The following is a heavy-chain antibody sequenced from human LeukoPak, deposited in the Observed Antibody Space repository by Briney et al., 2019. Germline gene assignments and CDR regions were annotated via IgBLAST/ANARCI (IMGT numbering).Heavy chain of an antibody. Sequence: SVKVSCKASGGTFSSYAISWVRQAPGQGLEWMGGIIPIFSTANYAQKFQGRVTITADESTSTAYMELSSLRSEDTAVYYCARDDAYDYVWGSHRGWGQGTLVTVSS. D-gene: IGHD3-16*02. V-gene: IGHV1-69*13. CDR3: ARDDAYDYVWGSHRG. CDR2: IIPIFSTA. J-gene: IGHJ4*02. CDR1: GGTFSSYA.